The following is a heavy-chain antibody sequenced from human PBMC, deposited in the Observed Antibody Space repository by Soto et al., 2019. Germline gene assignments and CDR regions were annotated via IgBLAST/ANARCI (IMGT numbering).Heavy chain of an antibody. J-gene: IGHJ4*02. CDR1: GFTFSSYA. Sequence: QVQLVESVGGVVQPGRSLRLSCAASGFTFSSYAMHWVRQAPGKGLEWVAVISYDGSNKYYADSVKGRFTISRDNSKNTLYLQMNSLRAEDTAVYYCARDKAEHIVVVTAPLDYWGQGTLVTVSS. CDR2: ISYDGSNK. D-gene: IGHD2-21*02. CDR3: ARDKAEHIVVVTAPLDY. V-gene: IGHV3-30-3*01.